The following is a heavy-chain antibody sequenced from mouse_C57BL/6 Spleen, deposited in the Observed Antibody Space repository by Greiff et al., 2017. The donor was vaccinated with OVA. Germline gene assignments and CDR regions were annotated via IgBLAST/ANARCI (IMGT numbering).Heavy chain of an antibody. D-gene: IGHD2-2*01. CDR3: AKNRGYDEDWFAY. Sequence: QVQLKESGPGLVQPSQSLSITCTVSGFSLTSYGVHWVRQSPGKGLEWLGVIWRGGSTDYNAAFMSRLSITKDNSKSQVFFKMNSLQADDTAIYYCAKNRGYDEDWFAYWGQGTLVTVSA. CDR2: IWRGGST. J-gene: IGHJ3*01. CDR1: GFSLTSYG. V-gene: IGHV2-5*01.